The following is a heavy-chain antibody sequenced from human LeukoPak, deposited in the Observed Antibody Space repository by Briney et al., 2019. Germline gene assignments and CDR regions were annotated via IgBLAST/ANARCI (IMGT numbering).Heavy chain of an antibody. CDR1: GCSFTSYW. CDR2: IYPGDSDT. Sequence: GESLKISCKGSGCSFTSYWIGWVRQMPGKVLEWMGIIYPGDSDTRYSASFQGQVTISADKSISTAYLQWSSLKASDTAMYYCARPDYGDYLFYFDYWGQGTLVTVSS. D-gene: IGHD4-17*01. V-gene: IGHV5-51*01. CDR3: ARPDYGDYLFYFDY. J-gene: IGHJ4*02.